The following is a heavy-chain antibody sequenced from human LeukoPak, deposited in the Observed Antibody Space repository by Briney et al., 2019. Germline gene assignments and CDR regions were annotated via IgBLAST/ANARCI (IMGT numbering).Heavy chain of an antibody. D-gene: IGHD3-22*01. CDR2: FDPEDGET. Sequence: XXXRQAPGXGLEWMGGFDPEDGETIYAQKFQGRVTMTEDTSTDTAYMELSSLRSEDTAVYYCATPGEGYYYDSSGYFPYYFDYWGQGTLVTVSS. J-gene: IGHJ4*02. CDR3: ATPGEGYYYDSSGYFPYYFDY. V-gene: IGHV1-24*01.